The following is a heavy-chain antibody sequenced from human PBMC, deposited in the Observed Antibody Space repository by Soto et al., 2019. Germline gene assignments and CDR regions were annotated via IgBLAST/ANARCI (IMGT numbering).Heavy chain of an antibody. Sequence: EVQLLESGGGLVQPGGSLRLSCAASGFTFSSYAMSWVRQAPGKGLEWVLAVSSSGGSTYYADSVKGRFTISRDNSKNTLYLQMNSLRAEDTAVYYCAKYSTSWRGGQFDYWGQGTQVTVSS. V-gene: IGHV3-23*01. CDR1: GFTFSSYA. CDR2: VSSSGGST. CDR3: AKYSTSWRGGQFDY. D-gene: IGHD6-13*01. J-gene: IGHJ4*02.